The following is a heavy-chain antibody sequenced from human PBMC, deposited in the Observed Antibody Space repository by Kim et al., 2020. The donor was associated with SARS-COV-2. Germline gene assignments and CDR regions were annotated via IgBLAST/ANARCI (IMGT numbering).Heavy chain of an antibody. J-gene: IGHJ6*02. CDR3: AKSLILEWSLIDV. V-gene: IGHV3-43*01. Sequence: YADSVKGRFTITRDNSKNTLYLQMNSLRTEDTALYYCAKSLILEWSLIDVWGQGTTVSVSS. D-gene: IGHD3-3*01.